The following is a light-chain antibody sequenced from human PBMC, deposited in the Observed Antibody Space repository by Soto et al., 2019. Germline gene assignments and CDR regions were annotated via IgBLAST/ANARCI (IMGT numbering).Light chain of an antibody. V-gene: IGLV2-14*03. CDR1: SSDVGGYKY. CDR3: SSYTSISVL. CDR2: DVS. J-gene: IGLJ2*01. Sequence: QSVLTQPASVSGSPGQSITISCTGTSSDVGGYKYVSWYQHHPGKAPKLMIYDVSNRPSGVSYRFSGSMSGNTASLTISGLQAEDEADYYCSSYTSISVLFGGGTKLTVL.